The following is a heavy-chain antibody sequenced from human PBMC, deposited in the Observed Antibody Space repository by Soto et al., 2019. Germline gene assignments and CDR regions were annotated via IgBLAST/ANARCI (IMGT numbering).Heavy chain of an antibody. CDR2: ISSSSSTI. CDR1: GFTFSSYS. V-gene: IGHV3-48*01. J-gene: IGHJ4*02. D-gene: IGHD5-18*01. Sequence: EVQLVESGGGLVQPGGSLRLSCAASGFTFSSYSMNWVRQAPGKGLEWVSYISSSSSTIYYADSVKGRFTISRDNAKNSLYLQMNSLRAEDTAVYYCAGDTVDTAGYFDYWGQGTLVTVSS. CDR3: AGDTVDTAGYFDY.